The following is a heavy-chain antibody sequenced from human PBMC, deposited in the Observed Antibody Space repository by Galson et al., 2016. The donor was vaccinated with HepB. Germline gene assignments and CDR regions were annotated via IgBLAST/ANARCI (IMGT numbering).Heavy chain of an antibody. CDR2: IWYDGSNK. CDR3: AKVRVGDLSPGDI. J-gene: IGHJ3*02. D-gene: IGHD3-10*01. V-gene: IGHV3-33*06. CDR1: GFTFSSYG. Sequence: SLRLSCAASGFTFSSYGMHWVRQAPGKGLEWVTIIWYDGSNKYYADSVKGRFTISRDNSKNTLYRQMNSLRAEDTAVYYCAKVRVGDLSPGDIWGQGAMVTVFS.